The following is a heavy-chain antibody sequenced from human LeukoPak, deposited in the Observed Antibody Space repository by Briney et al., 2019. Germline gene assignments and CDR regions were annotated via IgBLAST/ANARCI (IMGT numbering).Heavy chain of an antibody. Sequence: GGSLRLSCAASRFTFSSYSMNWVRQAPGKGLEWVSSISSSGSYIYYADSVKGRFTISRDNAKNSLYLQMNSLRAEDTAIYYCARRGSYDRSGYDYWGQGTLVTVSS. CDR2: ISSSGSYI. CDR3: ARRGSYDRSGYDY. D-gene: IGHD3-22*01. CDR1: RFTFSSYS. V-gene: IGHV3-21*01. J-gene: IGHJ4*02.